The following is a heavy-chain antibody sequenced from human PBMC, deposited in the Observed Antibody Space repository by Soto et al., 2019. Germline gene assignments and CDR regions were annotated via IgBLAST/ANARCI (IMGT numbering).Heavy chain of an antibody. CDR1: VSSISNNY. D-gene: IGHD2-2*01. CDR3: ARVVLPATAPFDY. V-gene: IGHV4-59*01. CDR2: IYYSGST. J-gene: IGHJ4*02. Sequence: PSETLSLTFIVSVSSISNNYWSWIRPPPGKGLEWIGYIYYSGSTNYNPSLQSRVTISVDTSKNQFSLKLSSVTAADTAVYYCARVVLPATAPFDYWGQGTLVTVSS.